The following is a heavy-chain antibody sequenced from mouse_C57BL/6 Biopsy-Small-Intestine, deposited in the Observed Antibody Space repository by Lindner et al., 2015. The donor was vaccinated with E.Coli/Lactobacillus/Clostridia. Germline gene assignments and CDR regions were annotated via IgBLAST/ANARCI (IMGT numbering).Heavy chain of an antibody. CDR2: IYPRSDLT. Sequence: VQLQESGAELARPGTSVKLSCKASGYTFTSYGITWVKQRTGQGLEWIGEIYPRSDLTYYNGKFKGKATLTADKSSSTAYMELRSLTSEDSAVFFCARNSDYDGGYFDYWGQGTTLTVSS. D-gene: IGHD2-4*01. CDR3: ARNSDYDGGYFDY. CDR1: GYTFTSYG. J-gene: IGHJ2*01. V-gene: IGHV1-81*01.